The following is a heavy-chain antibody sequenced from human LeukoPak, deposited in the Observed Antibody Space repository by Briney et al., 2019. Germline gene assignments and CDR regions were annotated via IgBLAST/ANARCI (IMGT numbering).Heavy chain of an antibody. J-gene: IGHJ3*02. Sequence: PGGSLRLSCAASGFTFNNYSMNWVRQAPGKGLEWVSYISSSGSTIYYADSVKGRFTISRDNAKNSLYLQMNSLRAEDTAVYYCARESQSAYYFDSSGYEDAFDIWGQGTMVTVSS. CDR3: ARESQSAYYFDSSGYEDAFDI. D-gene: IGHD3-22*01. V-gene: IGHV3-48*04. CDR2: ISSSGSTI. CDR1: GFTFNNYS.